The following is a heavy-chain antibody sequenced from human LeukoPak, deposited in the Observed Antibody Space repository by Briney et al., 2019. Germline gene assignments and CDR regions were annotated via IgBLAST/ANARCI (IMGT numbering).Heavy chain of an antibody. Sequence: SQTLSLTCAISGDSVSSNSATWTWIRQSPSRGLEWPGRTYYRSKWYNDYAVSVKSRITINPDTSKNQFSLQLNSVTPEDTAVYYCARASLQWLVAPNGFDPWGQGTLVTVSS. J-gene: IGHJ5*02. CDR3: ARASLQWLVAPNGFDP. D-gene: IGHD6-19*01. CDR1: GDSVSSNSAT. V-gene: IGHV6-1*01. CDR2: TYYRSKWYN.